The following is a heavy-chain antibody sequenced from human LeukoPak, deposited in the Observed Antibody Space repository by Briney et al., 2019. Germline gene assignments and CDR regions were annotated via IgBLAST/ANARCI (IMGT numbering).Heavy chain of an antibody. CDR3: AKAVHPSIVVVTAMGY. CDR1: GFTFSNYA. CDR2: ISYDGSNK. Sequence: PGRSLRLSCAASGFTFSNYAMHWVRQAPGKGLEWVAVISYDGSNKYYADSVKGRFTISRDNSKNTLYLQMNSLRAEDTAVYYCAKAVHPSIVVVTAMGYWGQGTLVTVSS. D-gene: IGHD2-21*02. J-gene: IGHJ4*02. V-gene: IGHV3-30*04.